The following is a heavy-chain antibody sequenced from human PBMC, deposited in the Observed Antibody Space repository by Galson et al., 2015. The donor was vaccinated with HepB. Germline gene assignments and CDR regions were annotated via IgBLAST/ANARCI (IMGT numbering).Heavy chain of an antibody. J-gene: IGHJ5*02. CDR2: ISSSSSYT. CDR1: GFTFSDYY. V-gene: IGHV3-11*06. CDR3: ARYGVVRGVIIRQGWFDP. Sequence: SLRLSCAASGFTFSDYYMSWIRQAPGKGLEWVSYISSSSSYTNYADSVKGRFTISRDNAKNSLYLQMNSLRAEDTAVYYCARYGVVRGVIIRQGWFDPWGQGTLVTVSS. D-gene: IGHD3-10*01.